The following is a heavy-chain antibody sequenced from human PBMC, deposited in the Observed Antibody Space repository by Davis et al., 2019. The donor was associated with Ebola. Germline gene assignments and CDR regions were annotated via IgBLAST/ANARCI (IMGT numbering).Heavy chain of an antibody. CDR1: GGSVSSGSYY. CDR2: IYYSGST. J-gene: IGHJ3*02. Sequence: MPSETLSLTCTVSGGSVSSGSYYWSWIRQPPGKGLEWIGYIYYSGSTNYNPSLKSRVTISVDTSKNQFSLKLSSVTAADTAVYYCARVLLRWGPDAFDIWGQGTMVTVSS. V-gene: IGHV4-61*01. CDR3: ARVLLRWGPDAFDI. D-gene: IGHD4-23*01.